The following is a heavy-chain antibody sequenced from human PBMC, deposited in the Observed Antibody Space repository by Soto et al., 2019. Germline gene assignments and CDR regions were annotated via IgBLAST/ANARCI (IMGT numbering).Heavy chain of an antibody. D-gene: IGHD4-17*01. V-gene: IGHV1-2*04. CDR1: GYPFNGYY. CDR3: ARGAMTTVTTALDY. CDR2: INPNTGGT. J-gene: IGHJ4*02. Sequence: QVQLVQSGAEVKEPGASVKVSCKTSGYPFNGYYVHWVRQAPGQGLEWMGWINPNTGGTKYSRKFQGWVTMTTDTSINTSHVELRSLKSDDTAVYYCARGAMTTVTTALDYWGQGTLVTVSS.